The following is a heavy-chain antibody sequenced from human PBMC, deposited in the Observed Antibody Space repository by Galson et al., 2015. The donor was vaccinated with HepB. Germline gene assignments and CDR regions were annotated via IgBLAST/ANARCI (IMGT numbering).Heavy chain of an antibody. CDR2: INPNSGGT. Sequence: SVKVSCKASGYTFTGYYMHWVRQAPGQGLEWMGWINPNSGGTNYAQKFQGRVTMTRDTSISTAYMELSRLRSDDTAVYYCARVHHNWNDVLTDYWGQGTLVTVSS. D-gene: IGHD1-1*01. CDR1: GYTFTGYY. J-gene: IGHJ4*02. CDR3: ARVHHNWNDVLTDY. V-gene: IGHV1-2*02.